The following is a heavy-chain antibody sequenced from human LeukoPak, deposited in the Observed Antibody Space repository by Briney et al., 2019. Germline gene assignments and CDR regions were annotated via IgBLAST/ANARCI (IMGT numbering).Heavy chain of an antibody. CDR2: ISYDGSNK. Sequence: PGGSLRLSCAASGFTFSSYAMHWVRQAPGKGLEWVAVISYDGSNKYYADSVKGRFTISRDNSKNTLYLQMNSLRAEDTALYYCARQYCSGGDCYFFDWGQGTLVTVSS. J-gene: IGHJ4*02. CDR1: GFTFSSYA. D-gene: IGHD2-15*01. CDR3: ARQYCSGGDCYFFD. V-gene: IGHV3-30*04.